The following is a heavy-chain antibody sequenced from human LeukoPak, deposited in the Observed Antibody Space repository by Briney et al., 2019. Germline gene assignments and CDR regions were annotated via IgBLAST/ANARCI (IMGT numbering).Heavy chain of an antibody. CDR1: GFTFSSYW. J-gene: IGHJ4*02. CDR2: IKQDGSEK. CDR3: ARDFKAVARWDLDY. V-gene: IGHV3-7*01. D-gene: IGHD6-19*01. Sequence: PGGSLRLSCAASGFTFSSYWMGWVRQAPGKGLEWVANIKQDGSEKYYVDSVKGRFTISRDNAKNSLYLQMNSLRAEDTAVYYCARDFKAVARWDLDYWGQGTLVTVSS.